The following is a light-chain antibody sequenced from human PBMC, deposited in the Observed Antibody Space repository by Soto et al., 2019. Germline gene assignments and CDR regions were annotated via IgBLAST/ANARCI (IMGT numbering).Light chain of an antibody. CDR2: AAS. CDR3: QQYYSYSPLT. CDR1: QSISSY. V-gene: IGKV1-39*01. Sequence: DIQMTQSPSSLSASVGDRVTITCRASQSISSYLNWYQQKPGKAPKLLIYAASSLQSGVPSRFSGSGSGTDFTLTISSLQPEDFTTYYCQQYYSYSPLTFGGGTKV. J-gene: IGKJ4*01.